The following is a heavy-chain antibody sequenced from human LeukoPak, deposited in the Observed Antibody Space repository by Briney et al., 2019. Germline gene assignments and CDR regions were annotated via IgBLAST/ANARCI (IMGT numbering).Heavy chain of an antibody. CDR2: IRYDGSNK. J-gene: IGHJ4*02. D-gene: IGHD1-26*01. CDR3: AGRGRIEVDY. Sequence: PGGSLRLSCAASGFTFSSYGMHWVRQAPGKGLEWVAFIRYDGSNKYYADSVKGRFTISRDNSKNTLYLQMNSLRAEDTAVYYCAGRGRIEVDYWGQGTLVTVSS. V-gene: IGHV3-30*02. CDR1: GFTFSSYG.